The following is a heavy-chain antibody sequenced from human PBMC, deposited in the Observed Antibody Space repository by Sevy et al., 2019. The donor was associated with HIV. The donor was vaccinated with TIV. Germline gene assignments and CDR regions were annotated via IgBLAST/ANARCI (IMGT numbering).Heavy chain of an antibody. CDR1: GFTFNNYA. CDR2: IKEDDTVK. D-gene: IGHD2-2*02. V-gene: IGHV3-7*04. Sequence: GGSLRLSCTASGFTFNNYAMTWVRQAPGKPLEWVANIKEDDTVKYYVDSVQGRFTIFRDNGRNLVYLVMNNLRVEDTALYYCVRAIQSEGSFWGQGTLVTVSS. J-gene: IGHJ4*02. CDR3: VRAIQSEGSF.